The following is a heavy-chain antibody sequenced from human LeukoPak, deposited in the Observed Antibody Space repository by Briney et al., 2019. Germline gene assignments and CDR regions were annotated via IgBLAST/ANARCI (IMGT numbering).Heavy chain of an antibody. V-gene: IGHV5-51*01. CDR3: AFGASNWDQFDY. J-gene: IGHJ4*02. Sequence: GESLKISCTGSGYTFPNHWIAWVRQMPGKGLEWMGIIYPADSDTRYSPSFQGQVTISADKSVRTAYLQWSSLKASDTAMYYCAFGASNWDQFDYWGQGTLVTVSS. D-gene: IGHD7-27*01. CDR1: GYTFPNHW. CDR2: IYPADSDT.